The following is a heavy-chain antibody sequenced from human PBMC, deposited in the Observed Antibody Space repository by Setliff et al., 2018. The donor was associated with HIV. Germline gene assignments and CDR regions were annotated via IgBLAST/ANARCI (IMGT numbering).Heavy chain of an antibody. Sequence: SVKVSCKASGDSFSNYAISWVRQAPGQGLEWMGQIVPIFGTPSYAQKFQGRVTMTRSTSFSTAYMELSNLTSEDTAIYYCARKHKVSLGRGIVVLWGFDPWGQGTLVTVSS. D-gene: IGHD3-10*01. CDR3: ARKHKVSLGRGIVVLWGFDP. CDR2: IVPIFGTP. CDR1: GDSFSNYA. V-gene: IGHV1-69*05. J-gene: IGHJ5*02.